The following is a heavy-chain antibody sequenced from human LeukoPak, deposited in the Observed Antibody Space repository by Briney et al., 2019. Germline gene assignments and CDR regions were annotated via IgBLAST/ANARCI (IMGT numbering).Heavy chain of an antibody. CDR2: ISSSGDST. Sequence: PGGSLILSCAASGFTFSSYVMTWVRQAPGKGLEWVSAISSSGDSTYYADSVKGRFTISRDNSKSTLYMQMNSLRAEDTAVYYCAKRGINWGPIDYWGQGTLVTVSS. CDR3: AKRGINWGPIDY. J-gene: IGHJ4*02. D-gene: IGHD7-27*01. CDR1: GFTFSSYV. V-gene: IGHV3-23*01.